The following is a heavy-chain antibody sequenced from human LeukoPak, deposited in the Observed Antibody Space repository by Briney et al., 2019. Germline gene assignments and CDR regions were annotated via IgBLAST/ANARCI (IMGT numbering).Heavy chain of an antibody. J-gene: IGHJ6*04. CDR1: GFTFSSYS. D-gene: IGHD3-10*02. CDR2: ISHSGTPT. Sequence: GGSLRLSCAASGFTFSSYSMNWVRQAPGKGLEWVSSISHSGTPTYYADSVKGRFTISRDNAKNSLYLQMNSLRAEDTAVYYCAELGITMIGGVWGKGTTVTISS. V-gene: IGHV3-48*04. CDR3: AELGITMIGGV.